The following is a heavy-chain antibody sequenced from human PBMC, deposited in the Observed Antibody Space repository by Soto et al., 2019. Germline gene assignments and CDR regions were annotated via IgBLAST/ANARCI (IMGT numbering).Heavy chain of an antibody. V-gene: IGHV1-3*01. CDR2: IHAGNGDT. Sequence: QVQLVQSGAVVKKPGASVKLSCKASGYTFSNYAVQWVRQAPGQSLEWMGWIHAGNGDTKYSQKFHDRVTITRDTSASTAYMELSSLRSEDTAIYYCARVPRYTSDIVQVPAVMFEDWFVPWGQGTLVTVSS. J-gene: IGHJ5*02. D-gene: IGHD2-2*01. CDR3: ARVPRYTSDIVQVPAVMFEDWFVP. CDR1: GYTFSNYA.